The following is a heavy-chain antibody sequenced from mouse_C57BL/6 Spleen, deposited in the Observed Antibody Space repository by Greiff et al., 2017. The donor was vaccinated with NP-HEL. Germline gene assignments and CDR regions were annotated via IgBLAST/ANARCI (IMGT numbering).Heavy chain of an antibody. D-gene: IGHD1-1*01. V-gene: IGHV1-4*01. J-gene: IGHJ4*01. CDR2: INPSSGYT. CDR1: GYTFTSYT. CDR3: ASPYYYGSSLYYAMDY. Sequence: QVQLQQSGAELARPGASVKMSCKASGYTFTSYTMHWVKQRPGQGLEWIGYINPSSGYTKYNQKFKDKATLTADKSSSTAYMQLSSLTSEDSAVYYCASPYYYGSSLYYAMDYWGQGTSVTVSS.